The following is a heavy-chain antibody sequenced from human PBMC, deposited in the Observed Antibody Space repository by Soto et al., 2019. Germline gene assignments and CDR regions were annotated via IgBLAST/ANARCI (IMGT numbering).Heavy chain of an antibody. D-gene: IGHD2-15*01. CDR1: GFTFSSYA. CDR3: VGAPVATNLHFVL. CDR2: VTSSGDWT. J-gene: IGHJ2*01. Sequence: GGSLRLSCAASGFTFSSYAMTWVRQAPGKGLEWASSVTSSGDWTFHADSVKGRFAISRDNSKHTLFLEMNSLRVEDTALYYCVGAPVATNLHFVLWGRGPLVTVS. V-gene: IGHV3-23*01.